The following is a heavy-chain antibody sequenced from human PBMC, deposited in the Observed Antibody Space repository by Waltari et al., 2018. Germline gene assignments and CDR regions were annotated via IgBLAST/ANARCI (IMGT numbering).Heavy chain of an antibody. Sequence: QVQLVESGGGVVQPGRSLRLSCATPGFAFGSYSFHWVRQAPGKGLEWVAIISYDGSSKYYADSVQGRFTISRDASKKTLYLQMNSLRPDDTALYFCAGGEVVADVWTWGQGTLVTVSS. V-gene: IGHV3-30*01. CDR1: GFAFGSYS. D-gene: IGHD2-15*01. CDR3: AGGEVVADVWT. J-gene: IGHJ5*02. CDR2: ISYDGSSK.